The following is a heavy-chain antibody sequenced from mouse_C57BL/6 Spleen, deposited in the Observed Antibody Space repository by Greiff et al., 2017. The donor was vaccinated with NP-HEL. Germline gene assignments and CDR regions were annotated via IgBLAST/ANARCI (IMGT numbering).Heavy chain of an antibody. J-gene: IGHJ2*01. CDR1: GYAFSSYW. D-gene: IGHD1-1*01. V-gene: IGHV1-80*01. CDR2: IYPGDGDT. Sequence: VKLQESGAELVKPGASVKISCKASGYAFSSYWMNWVKQRPGKGLEWIGQIYPGDGDTNYNGKFKGKATLTADKSSSTAYIQLSSLTSEDSAVYFCASDYGSSYYYWGQGTTLTVSS. CDR3: ASDYGSSYYY.